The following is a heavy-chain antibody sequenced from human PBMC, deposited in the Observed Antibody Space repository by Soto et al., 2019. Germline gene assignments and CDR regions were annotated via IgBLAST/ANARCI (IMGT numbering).Heavy chain of an antibody. CDR1: GYTFTNYD. D-gene: IGHD3-16*01. CDR3: ATGRFRRTWFDT. Sequence: QVRLVQSGAEVKKPGASVKVSCKASGYTFTNYDIHWVRQATGQGLEWMGWMNPDSGNTGQSKQFQGRVTMTRDTSISTAYMEMSSLRSEDTAVYYCATGRFRRTWFDTWGQGTLVTVSS. CDR2: MNPDSGNT. V-gene: IGHV1-8*01. J-gene: IGHJ5*02.